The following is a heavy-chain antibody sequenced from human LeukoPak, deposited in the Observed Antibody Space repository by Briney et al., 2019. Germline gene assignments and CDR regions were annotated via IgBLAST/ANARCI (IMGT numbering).Heavy chain of an antibody. CDR2: IYTSGST. CDR1: GGSINIYY. J-gene: IGHJ4*02. CDR3: ARGNSSSSCDY. D-gene: IGHD6-6*01. Sequence: PSETLSLPCSVSGGSINIYYWIWIRQPAGKGLECIGRIYTSGSTIYNTSLNSPVNISIDQSNNQFSLRMSSETAADTAAYYCARGNSSSSCDYWGQGTLVTVSS. V-gene: IGHV4-4*07.